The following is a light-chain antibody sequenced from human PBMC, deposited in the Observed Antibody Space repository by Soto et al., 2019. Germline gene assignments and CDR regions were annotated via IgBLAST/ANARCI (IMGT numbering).Light chain of an antibody. J-gene: IGKJ2*01. CDR3: QQRSNWPPYT. V-gene: IGKV3-11*01. Sequence: EIVLTQSPATLSLSPGERATLSCRASQSVSSYLAWYQQKPGQAHRLLIYDASNRATGIPARFSGSGSGTNFTLTISSLAPEDFAVDYCQQRSNWPPYTFGQGTKLEIK. CDR2: DAS. CDR1: QSVSSY.